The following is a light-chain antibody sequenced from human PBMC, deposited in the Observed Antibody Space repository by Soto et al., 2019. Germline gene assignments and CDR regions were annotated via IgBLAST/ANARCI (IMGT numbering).Light chain of an antibody. CDR1: SSNIGGNS. Sequence: QSVLTQPPSVSAGPGQKVTISCSGSSSNIGGNSVSWYQQLPGTAPKLLIYDDNKRPSGIPDRFSGSKSGTSATLGITVFQTGDEAVYYCGSWDSSLSAYVFGSGTKVTVL. CDR3: GSWDSSLSAYV. CDR2: DDN. J-gene: IGLJ1*01. V-gene: IGLV1-51*01.